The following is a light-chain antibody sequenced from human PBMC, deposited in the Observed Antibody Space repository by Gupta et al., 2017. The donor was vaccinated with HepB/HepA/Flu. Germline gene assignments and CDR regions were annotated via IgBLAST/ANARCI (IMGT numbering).Light chain of an antibody. CDR3: TSYTTSETRV. CDR1: HTDIGAYNY. Sequence: QSDLTQPASVSGSPGQSITMSCTGTHTDIGAYNYVSWYQQQSGKAPRLIFYDVNNRPSGVSNRFSGSKSGTTAPPTVSGLQAEDEGDYYCTSYTTSETRVFGGGTKLTVL. CDR2: DVN. V-gene: IGLV2-14*03. J-gene: IGLJ3*02.